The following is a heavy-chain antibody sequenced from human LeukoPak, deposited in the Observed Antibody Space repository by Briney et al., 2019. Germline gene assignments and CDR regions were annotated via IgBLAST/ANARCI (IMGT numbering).Heavy chain of an antibody. D-gene: IGHD2-21*02. J-gene: IGHJ3*02. CDR3: VMGDCGGDCYPPGDI. CDR1: GGSISSGGYS. Sequence: SQTLSLTCAVSGGSISSGGYSWSWIRQPPGKGLEWIGYIYHSGSTYYNPSLKSRVTISVDRSRNQFSLKLSSVTAADTAVYYCVMGDCGGDCYPPGDIWGQGTMVTVSS. CDR2: IYHSGST. V-gene: IGHV4-30-2*01.